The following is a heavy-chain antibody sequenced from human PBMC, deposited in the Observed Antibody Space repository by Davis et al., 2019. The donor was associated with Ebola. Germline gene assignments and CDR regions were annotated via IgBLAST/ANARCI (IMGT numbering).Heavy chain of an antibody. D-gene: IGHD6-19*01. J-gene: IGHJ4*02. Sequence: GESLKISCSVSGFTFSHYGMHWVRQAPGKGLEWVSVISYDGSDKYYADSVKGRFTISRDDAQNTVFLQMTSLRVEDTAVYHCAKGTNRIAVAGMGQNNWGPGTLVTVSS. CDR2: ISYDGSDK. V-gene: IGHV3-30*18. CDR1: GFTFSHYG. CDR3: AKGTNRIAVAGMGQNN.